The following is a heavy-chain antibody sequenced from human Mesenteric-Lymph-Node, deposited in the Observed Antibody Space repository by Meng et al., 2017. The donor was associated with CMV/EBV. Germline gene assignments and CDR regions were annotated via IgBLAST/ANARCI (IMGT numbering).Heavy chain of an antibody. CDR3: ARDLDSSGYYGN. CDR1: GYSISSGYY. V-gene: IGHV4-38-2*02. CDR2: IYHSGST. D-gene: IGHD3-22*01. J-gene: IGHJ4*02. Sequence: SETLSLTCTVSGYSISSGYYWGWIRQPPGKGLEWIGSIYHSGSTYYNPSLKSRVTISVDTSKNQFSPKLSSVTAADTAVYYCARDLDSSGYYGNWGQGTLVTVSS.